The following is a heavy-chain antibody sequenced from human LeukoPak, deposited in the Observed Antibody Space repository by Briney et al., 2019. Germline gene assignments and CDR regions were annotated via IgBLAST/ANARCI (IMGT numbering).Heavy chain of an antibody. CDR2: ISSNGDST. D-gene: IGHD3-10*01. J-gene: IGHJ4*02. V-gene: IGHV3-64D*06. Sequence: GGSLRLSCSASGFTFRTYAMHWVRQAPGKGLEYVSAISSNGDSTYYADSVKGRFTISKDNSRNTVYLQMSSLRADDTAVYYCVKDWFGDFWGQGTLVTVSS. CDR3: VKDWFGDF. CDR1: GFTFRTYA.